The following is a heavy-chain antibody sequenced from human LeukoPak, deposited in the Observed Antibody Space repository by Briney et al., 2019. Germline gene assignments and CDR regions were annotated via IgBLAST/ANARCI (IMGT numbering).Heavy chain of an antibody. CDR3: ARRGYGGNDHYFDY. Sequence: GESLKISCKGSGYSFNSHWIGWVRQMPGKGLEWMGIIYPGDSDTRYSPSFQGQITISADKSIITAYLQWSSLKASDTAMYYCARRGYGGNDHYFDYWGQGTLITVSS. D-gene: IGHD4-23*01. CDR1: GYSFNSHW. J-gene: IGHJ4*02. V-gene: IGHV5-51*01. CDR2: IYPGDSDT.